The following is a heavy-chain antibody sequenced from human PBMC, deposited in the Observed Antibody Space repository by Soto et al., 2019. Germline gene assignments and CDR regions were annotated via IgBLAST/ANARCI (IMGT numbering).Heavy chain of an antibody. CDR2: ISSSGDII. CDR3: ARDLGYYDSSGYFDY. Sequence: QVQLVESGGGLVKPGGSLRLSCAASGFTFSDYYMSWIRQAPGNGLEWVSYISSSGDIIYYADSVKGRLTISRDNAKNSLYLEMKSLRAEDTAVYYCARDLGYYDSSGYFDYWGQGTLVTVSS. CDR1: GFTFSDYY. V-gene: IGHV3-11*01. J-gene: IGHJ4*02. D-gene: IGHD3-22*01.